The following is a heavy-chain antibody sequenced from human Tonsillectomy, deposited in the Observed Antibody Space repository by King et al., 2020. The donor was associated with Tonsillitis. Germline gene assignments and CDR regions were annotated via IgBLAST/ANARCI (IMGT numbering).Heavy chain of an antibody. CDR2: IRYDGSNK. Sequence: VQLVESGGGVVQPGGSLRLSCAASGFTFSSYGMHWVRQAPGKGLEWEAFIRYDGSNKYYADSVKGRFTISRDNSKNTLYLQMNSLRAEDTAVYYCAKDLVSASGGGYWGQGTLVTVSS. J-gene: IGHJ4*02. D-gene: IGHD5/OR15-5a*01. CDR1: GFTFSSYG. V-gene: IGHV3-30*02. CDR3: AKDLVSASGGGY.